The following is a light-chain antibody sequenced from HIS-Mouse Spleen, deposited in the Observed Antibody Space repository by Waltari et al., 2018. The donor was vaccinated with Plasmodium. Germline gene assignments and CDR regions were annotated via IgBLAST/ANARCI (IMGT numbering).Light chain of an antibody. CDR2: EGS. CDR3: CSYAGSSTWV. CDR1: SSAVGSYNL. Sequence: QSALTQPASVSGSPGPSITISSPGTSSAVGSYNLVSWYQQHPGKAPKLMIYEGSKRPSGVSNRFSGSKSGNTASLTISGLQAEDEADYYCCSYAGSSTWVFGGGTKLTVL. J-gene: IGLJ3*02. V-gene: IGLV2-23*01.